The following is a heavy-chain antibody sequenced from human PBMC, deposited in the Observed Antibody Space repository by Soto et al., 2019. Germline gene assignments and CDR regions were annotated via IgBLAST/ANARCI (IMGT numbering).Heavy chain of an antibody. CDR1: GYTFTSYD. D-gene: IGHD6-13*01. V-gene: IGHV1-8*01. J-gene: IGHJ5*02. CDR2: MNPNSGNT. Sequence: QVQLVQSGAEVKKPGASVKVSCKASGYTFTSYDINWVRQATGQGLEWMGWMNPNSGNTGYAQKFQGRVTMTRTTSISTAYMELRSLRSEDTAVYYCAREGSAAGAGWFDPWGQGTLVTVSS. CDR3: AREGSAAGAGWFDP.